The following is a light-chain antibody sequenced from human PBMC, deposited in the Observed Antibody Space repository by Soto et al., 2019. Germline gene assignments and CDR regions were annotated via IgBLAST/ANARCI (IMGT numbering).Light chain of an antibody. Sequence: EIVLTTSPATLSSSPVERATLSCRASQSVSNNYLAWYQQKPGQAPRLLIYGASNRATGIPDRFSGSGSGTDFTLTISRLEPEDFAVYYCQQYGSSGTFGQGTKV. V-gene: IGKV3-20*01. CDR1: QSVSNNY. CDR3: QQYGSSGT. CDR2: GAS. J-gene: IGKJ1*01.